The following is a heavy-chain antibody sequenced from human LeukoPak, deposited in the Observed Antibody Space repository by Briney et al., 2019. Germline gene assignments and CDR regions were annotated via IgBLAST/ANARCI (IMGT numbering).Heavy chain of an antibody. D-gene: IGHD5-18*01. Sequence: SVKVSCKASGGTFSSYAISWVRQAPEQGLEWMGRIIPILGIANYAQKFQGRVTITADKSTSTAYMELSSLRSEDTAVYYCALGYSYGPGNYWGQGTLVTVSS. CDR3: ALGYSYGPGNY. CDR2: IIPILGIA. J-gene: IGHJ4*02. V-gene: IGHV1-69*04. CDR1: GGTFSSYA.